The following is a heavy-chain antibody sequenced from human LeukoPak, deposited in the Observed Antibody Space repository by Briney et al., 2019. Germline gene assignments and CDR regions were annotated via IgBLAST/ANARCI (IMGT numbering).Heavy chain of an antibody. CDR1: GYTFTSYG. CDR3: ASFSSSSAEGGLGYYYYYMDV. CDR2: INPNSGGT. J-gene: IGHJ6*03. D-gene: IGHD6-6*01. Sequence: VASVKVSCKASGYTFTSYGISWVRQAPGQGLEWMGWINPNSGGTNYAQKFQGRVTMTRDTSISTAYMELSRLRSDDTAVYYCASFSSSSAEGGLGYYYYYMDVWGKGTTVTVSS. V-gene: IGHV1-2*02.